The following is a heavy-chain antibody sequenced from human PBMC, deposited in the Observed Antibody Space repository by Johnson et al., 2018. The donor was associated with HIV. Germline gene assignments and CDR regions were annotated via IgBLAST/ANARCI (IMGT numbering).Heavy chain of an antibody. D-gene: IGHD4-23*01. CDR3: AKARSLLDYGGFDAFDI. CDR2: IYYDGTNK. Sequence: QVQLVESGGGVVQHGRSLRLSCAASGFTFSSYAMHWVCQAPGKGLEWVAIIYYDGTNKYYADSVKGRFTISRDNSKNTLSLQMISLRAEDTAMYYCAKARSLLDYGGFDAFDIWGQGTLVIVSS. CDR1: GFTFSSYA. V-gene: IGHV3-33*06. J-gene: IGHJ3*02.